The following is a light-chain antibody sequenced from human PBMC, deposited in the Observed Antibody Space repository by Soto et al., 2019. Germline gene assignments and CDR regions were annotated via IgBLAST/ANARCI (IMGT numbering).Light chain of an antibody. V-gene: IGKV1-39*01. CDR1: QSISNY. J-gene: IGKJ4*01. CDR2: AAS. CDR3: QQSYSTLALT. Sequence: DIQMTQSPSSLSASIGDRVTITCRASQSISNYLNWYQQKPGKAPKLLINAASSLQSGVPSRFSGSGSVTDFTLTISSLQPEDFATYYCQQSYSTLALTFGGGTKVEVK.